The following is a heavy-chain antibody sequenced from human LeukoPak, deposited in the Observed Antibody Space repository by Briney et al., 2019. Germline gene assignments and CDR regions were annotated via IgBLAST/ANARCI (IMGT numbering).Heavy chain of an antibody. CDR3: AHRLWEGSYYTSGGVTRLPYFDP. CDR1: GFSLTSSGVG. Sequence: SGPTLVKPTQTLTLTCSFSGFSLTSSGVGVGWIRQSPVKALEWLALIYWDDDKHYSPTLKSRLSITKDTSNNRVVLTMTNMDPVDTATYYCAHRLWEGSYYTSGGVTRLPYFDPWGPGILVTVSS. CDR2: IYWDDDK. V-gene: IGHV2-5*02. D-gene: IGHD3-10*01. J-gene: IGHJ5*02.